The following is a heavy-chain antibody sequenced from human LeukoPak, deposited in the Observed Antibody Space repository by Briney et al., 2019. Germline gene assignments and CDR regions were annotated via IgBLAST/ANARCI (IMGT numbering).Heavy chain of an antibody. CDR1: GGSISSYY. V-gene: IGHV4-59*01. CDR2: IYYSGST. J-gene: IGHJ4*02. Sequence: SETLSLTCTVSGGSISSYYWSWIRQPPGKGLEWIGYIYYSGSTNYNPSLKSRVTISVDTSKNQFSLKLSSVTAADTAVYYCARDGGGYSYGFDYWGQGTLVTVSS. CDR3: ARDGGGYSYGFDY. D-gene: IGHD5-18*01.